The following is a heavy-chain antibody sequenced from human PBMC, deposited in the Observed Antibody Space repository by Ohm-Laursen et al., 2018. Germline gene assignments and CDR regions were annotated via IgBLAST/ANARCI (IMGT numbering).Heavy chain of an antibody. CDR1: GFTFSSYG. D-gene: IGHD3-22*01. CDR2: IWYDGSNK. J-gene: IGHJ4*02. CDR3: ARAQSYYYDSSGYYNFDY. V-gene: IGHV3-33*01. Sequence: SSLRLSCTASGFTFSSYGMHWVRQAPGKGLEWVAVIWYDGSNKYYADSVKGRFTISRDNSKNTLYLQMNSLRAEDTAVYYCARAQSYYYDSSGYYNFDYWGQGTLVTVSS.